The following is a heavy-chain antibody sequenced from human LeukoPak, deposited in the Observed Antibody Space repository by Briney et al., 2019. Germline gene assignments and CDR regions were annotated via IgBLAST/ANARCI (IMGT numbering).Heavy chain of an antibody. J-gene: IGHJ4*02. V-gene: IGHV3-23*01. CDR2: ITNSGDSI. CDR1: GFAFSSYS. D-gene: IGHD3-22*01. CDR3: ATGVSRGQYYYDSSGS. Sequence: GGSLRLSCAASGFAFSSYSMSWVRQAPGKGLDWVAAITNSGDSIHYADSVKGRFTISRDNSKNTVYLQMNSLRAEDTAVYYCATGVSRGQYYYDSSGSGGQGTLVTVSS.